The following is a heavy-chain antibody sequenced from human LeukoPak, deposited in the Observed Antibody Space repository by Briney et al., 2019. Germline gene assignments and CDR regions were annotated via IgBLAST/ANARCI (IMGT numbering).Heavy chain of an antibody. D-gene: IGHD2-15*01. J-gene: IGHJ4*02. CDR3: ARDGCSGGSCYPDY. CDR2: IIPILGIA. Sequence: SVKVSCKASGGTFSSYAISWVRQAPGQGLEWMGRIIPILGIANYAQKFQGRVTITADKSTSTAYMELSSLRSEDTAVYYCARDGCSGGSCYPDYWGQGTLVTVSS. V-gene: IGHV1-69*04. CDR1: GGTFSSYA.